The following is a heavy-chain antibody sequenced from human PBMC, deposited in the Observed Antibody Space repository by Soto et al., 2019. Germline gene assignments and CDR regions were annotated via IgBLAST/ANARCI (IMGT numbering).Heavy chain of an antibody. CDR3: ASRKGVIAGLGTGGYFDY. V-gene: IGHV4-59*08. CDR2: IYYSGST. CDR1: GGSISSYY. J-gene: IGHJ4*02. D-gene: IGHD6-13*01. Sequence: QVQLQESGPGLVKPSETLSLTCTVSGGSISSYYWSWIRQPPGKGLEWIGYIYYSGSTNYNPSLKSRVTISVDTSQNPFSLKLSAVTAADTAVYYCASRKGVIAGLGTGGYFDYWGQGTLVTVSS.